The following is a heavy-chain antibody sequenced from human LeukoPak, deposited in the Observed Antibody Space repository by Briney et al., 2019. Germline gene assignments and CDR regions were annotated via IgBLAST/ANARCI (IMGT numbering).Heavy chain of an antibody. V-gene: IGHV1-2*02. D-gene: IGHD2-15*01. CDR2: IDPHSGGT. Sequence: GASVKVSCKTSGYTFTNYYVHWVRQAPGQGLEWMGWIDPHSGGTNFAQKFKGRVTGTSDTSISTVYMELDRLQSDDTAVYYCAGGYCSGGSCYSDYWGQGTLVTVSS. CDR1: GYTFTNYY. J-gene: IGHJ4*02. CDR3: AGGYCSGGSCYSDY.